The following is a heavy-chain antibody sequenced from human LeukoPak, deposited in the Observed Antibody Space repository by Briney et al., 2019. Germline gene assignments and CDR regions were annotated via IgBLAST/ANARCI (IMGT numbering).Heavy chain of an antibody. CDR2: IYYSGST. CDR1: GGSISSSSNY. J-gene: IGHJ4*02. V-gene: IGHV4-39*07. Sequence: SETLSLTCTVSGGSISSSSNYWGWIRQPPGKGLEWIGSIYYSGSTYYNPSLKSRVTISVDTSKNQFSLKLSSVTAADTAVYYCARADSSGYYFDYWGQGILVTVSS. D-gene: IGHD3-22*01. CDR3: ARADSSGYYFDY.